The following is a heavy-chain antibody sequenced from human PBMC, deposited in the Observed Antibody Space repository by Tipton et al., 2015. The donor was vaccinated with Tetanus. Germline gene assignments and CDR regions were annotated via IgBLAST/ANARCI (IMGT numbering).Heavy chain of an antibody. CDR3: ARGSKGSTAWFPDHYGMDV. J-gene: IGHJ6*02. V-gene: IGHV4-61*08. CDR1: GASVRAGDYS. CDR2: VSYSGRT. Sequence: TLSLTCTVSGASVRAGDYSWNWIRQPPGKGLEWLAYVSYSGRTNSHYFLKSRVTISVDTSKNRVSLKLNSVTAADTAVYYCARGSKGSTAWFPDHYGMDVWGQGTTVTVSS. D-gene: IGHD6-19*01.